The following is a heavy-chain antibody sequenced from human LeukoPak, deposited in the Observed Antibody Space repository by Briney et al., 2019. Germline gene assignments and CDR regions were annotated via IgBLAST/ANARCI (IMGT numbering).Heavy chain of an antibody. V-gene: IGHV4-34*09. CDR2: IYYSGST. Sequence: ASETLSLTCAVYGGSFSGYYWSWIRQPPGKGLEWIGYIYYSGSTYYNPSLKSRVTISVDTSKNQFSLKLSSVTAADTAVYYCARVHPQWLVVDYWGQGTLVTVSS. CDR3: ARVHPQWLVVDY. D-gene: IGHD6-19*01. J-gene: IGHJ4*02. CDR1: GGSFSGYY.